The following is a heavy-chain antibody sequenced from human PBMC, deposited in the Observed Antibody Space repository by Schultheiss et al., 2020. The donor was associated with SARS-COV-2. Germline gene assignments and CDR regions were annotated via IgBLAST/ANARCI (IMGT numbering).Heavy chain of an antibody. V-gene: IGHV6-1*01. CDR2: TYYRSKWYN. CDR1: GDSVSSNSAA. J-gene: IGHJ4*02. CDR3: AKGTWYGSEQGGY. D-gene: IGHD6-19*01. Sequence: SETLSLTCAISGDSVSSNSAAWNWIRQSPSRGLEWLGRTYYRSKWYNDYAVSVKSRITINPDTSKNQFSLQLNSVTPEDTAVYYCAKGTWYGSEQGGYWGQGTLVTVSS.